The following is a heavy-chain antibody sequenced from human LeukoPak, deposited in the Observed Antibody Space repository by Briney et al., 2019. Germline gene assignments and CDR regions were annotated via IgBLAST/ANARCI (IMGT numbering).Heavy chain of an antibody. Sequence: ASVKVSCKASGGTFSSYAISWVRQAPGQGLEWMGGIIPIFGTANYAQKFQGRVTITADESTSTAYMELSSLRSEDTAVYYCARSPAAAAGDYWGQGTLVAVSS. D-gene: IGHD6-13*01. CDR2: IIPIFGTA. CDR3: ARSPAAAAGDY. J-gene: IGHJ4*02. CDR1: GGTFSSYA. V-gene: IGHV1-69*01.